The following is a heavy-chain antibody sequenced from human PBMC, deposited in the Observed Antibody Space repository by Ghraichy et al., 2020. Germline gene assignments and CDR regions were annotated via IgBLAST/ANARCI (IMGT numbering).Heavy chain of an antibody. D-gene: IGHD3-22*01. CDR2: IFTSGSA. Sequence: SETLSLTCIVSGGSISNYYWSWIRQPAGKGLEWIGRIFTSGSATYNPSLRSRVTMSVDMSQNQFSLKLTSLTAADTAVYYCGRDGPYDSSGYTDYWGRGTLVTVSS. V-gene: IGHV4-4*07. J-gene: IGHJ4*02. CDR1: GGSISNYY. CDR3: GRDGPYDSSGYTDY.